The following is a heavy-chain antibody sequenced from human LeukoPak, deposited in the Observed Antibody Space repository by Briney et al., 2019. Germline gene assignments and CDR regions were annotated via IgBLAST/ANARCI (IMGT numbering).Heavy chain of an antibody. CDR3: ARGPRYFWSGYSLYYFDY. Sequence: SETLSLTCAVYGGSFSGYYWSWIRQPPGKGLEWIGEINHSGSTNCNPSLKSRVTISVDTSKNQFSLKLSSVTAADTAVYYCARGPRYFWSGYSLYYFDYWGQGTLVTVSS. D-gene: IGHD3-3*01. CDR2: INHSGST. CDR1: GGSFSGYY. J-gene: IGHJ4*02. V-gene: IGHV4-34*01.